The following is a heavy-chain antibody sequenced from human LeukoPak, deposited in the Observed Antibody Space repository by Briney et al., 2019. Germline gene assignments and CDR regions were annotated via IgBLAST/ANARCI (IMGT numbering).Heavy chain of an antibody. CDR2: ISGSGGST. CDR1: GFTFSSYA. Sequence: GGSLRLSCAASGFTFSSYAMSWVRQAPGKGLEWVSAISGSGGSTYYADSVKGRFTISRDNSKNTLYLQMNSLRAEDTAVYYCAKARYSSSWYFLEYWGQGTLVTVSS. J-gene: IGHJ4*02. CDR3: AKARYSSSWYFLEY. V-gene: IGHV3-23*01. D-gene: IGHD6-13*01.